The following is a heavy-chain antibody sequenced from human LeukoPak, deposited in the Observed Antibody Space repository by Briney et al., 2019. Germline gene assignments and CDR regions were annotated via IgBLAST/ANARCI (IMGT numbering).Heavy chain of an antibody. CDR1: GFTFSSYW. CDR3: ARDYHYYDSSGYYPHYYYYYMDV. Sequence: PGGSLRLSCVASGFTFSSYWMHWVRQDPRKGLVWVSRINGDGRNINYADSVRGRFTISRDNAKNTLYLQMNTLRVEDTAVYYCARDYHYYDSSGYYPHYYYYYMDVWGKGTTVTVSS. J-gene: IGHJ6*03. D-gene: IGHD3-22*01. V-gene: IGHV3-74*01. CDR2: INGDGRNI.